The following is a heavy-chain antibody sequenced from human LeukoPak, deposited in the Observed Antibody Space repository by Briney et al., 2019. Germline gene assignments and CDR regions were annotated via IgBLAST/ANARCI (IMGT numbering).Heavy chain of an antibody. Sequence: PGGSLRLSCEASGFTFSNYSMNWVRQAPGKGLEWVSLISWDGGSTYYADSVKGRFTISRDNSKNSLYLQMNSLRAEDTALYYCTKGIGSMDVWGKGTTVTVSS. J-gene: IGHJ6*04. D-gene: IGHD2-15*01. CDR1: GFTFSNYS. CDR2: ISWDGGST. V-gene: IGHV3-43D*03. CDR3: TKGIGSMDV.